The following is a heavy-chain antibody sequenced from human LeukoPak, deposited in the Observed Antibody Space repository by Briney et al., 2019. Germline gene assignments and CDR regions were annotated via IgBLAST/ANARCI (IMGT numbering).Heavy chain of an antibody. J-gene: IGHJ5*02. CDR3: ARDLGYCTGGTCYPNWFDP. CDR2: INAGKDKT. Sequence: GASVKDSCKASGYTFTSYAMHWVRQAPGQRLDWMGGINAGKDKTKNPQKFQGRVTINRDTSASTAYMELSSEKSEVTAGYYCARDLGYCTGGTCYPNWFDPWGQGTLVTVSS. D-gene: IGHD2-15*01. V-gene: IGHV1-3*01. CDR1: GYTFTSYA.